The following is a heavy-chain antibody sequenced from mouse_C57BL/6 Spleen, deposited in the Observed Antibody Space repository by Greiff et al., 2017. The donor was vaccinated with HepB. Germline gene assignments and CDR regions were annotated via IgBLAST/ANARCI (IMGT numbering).Heavy chain of an antibody. D-gene: IGHD2-3*01. V-gene: IGHV2-2*01. CDR1: GFSFTSYG. CDR2: IWSGGST. Sequence: QVQLQQSGPGLVQPSQSLSITCTVSGFSFTSYGVHWVRQSPGKGLEWLGVIWSGGSTDYNAAFISRLSISKDNSKSQVFFKMNSLQADDTAIYYCARNWDDGYTRFAYWGQGTLVTVSA. J-gene: IGHJ3*01. CDR3: ARNWDDGYTRFAY.